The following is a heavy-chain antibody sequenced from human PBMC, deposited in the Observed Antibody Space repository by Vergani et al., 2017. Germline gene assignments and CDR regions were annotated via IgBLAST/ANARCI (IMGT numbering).Heavy chain of an antibody. CDR2: INHSGST. D-gene: IGHD3-22*01. CDR3: ARAGDSSGYLDAFDI. V-gene: IGHV4-38-2*01. Sequence: QVQLQESGPGLVKPSETLSLTCAVSGYSISSGYYWSWIRQPPGKGLEWIGEINHSGSTNYNPSLKSRVTISVDTSKNQFSLKLSSVTAADTAVYYCARAGDSSGYLDAFDIWGQGTMVTVSS. CDR1: GYSISSGYY. J-gene: IGHJ3*02.